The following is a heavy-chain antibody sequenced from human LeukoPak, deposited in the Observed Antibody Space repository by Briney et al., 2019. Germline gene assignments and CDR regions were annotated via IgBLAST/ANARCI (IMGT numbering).Heavy chain of an antibody. CDR3: ARDSYDSSGYF. Sequence: SETLSLTCAVYGGSFSGYYWSWIRQPPGKGLEWIGEINHSGSTNYNPSLKSRVTISVDTSKNQFSLKLSSVTAADTAVYYCARDSYDSSGYFWGQGTLVTVSS. J-gene: IGHJ4*02. D-gene: IGHD3-22*01. CDR2: INHSGST. V-gene: IGHV4-34*01. CDR1: GGSFSGYY.